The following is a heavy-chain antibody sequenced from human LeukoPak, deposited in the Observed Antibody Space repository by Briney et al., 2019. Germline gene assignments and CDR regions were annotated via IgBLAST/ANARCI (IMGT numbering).Heavy chain of an antibody. V-gene: IGHV4-39*07. CDR1: GGSISSSSYY. Sequence: PSESLSLTCTVSGGSISSSSYYWGWIRQPPGKGLEWIGEINHSGSTNYNPSLKSRATITVDTSKNQFSLKLSSVTAADTAVYYCARGQYRIGIMITFGGGDPFDYWGQGTLVTVSS. D-gene: IGHD3-16*01. J-gene: IGHJ4*02. CDR3: ARGQYRIGIMITFGGGDPFDY. CDR2: INHSGST.